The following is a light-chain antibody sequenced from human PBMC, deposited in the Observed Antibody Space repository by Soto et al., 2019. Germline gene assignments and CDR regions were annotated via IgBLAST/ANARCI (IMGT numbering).Light chain of an antibody. CDR2: AAS. CDR3: HKYNIAPWT. V-gene: IGKV1-27*01. CDR1: QDIRTF. J-gene: IGKJ1*01. Sequence: DLQMTQFPSSLSASVGDRVTITCRASQDIRTFLAWYQQRPGKVPKLLIYAASTLQSGVPSRFSGSGSGTDFTLIISSLQPEDVATYYCHKYNIAPWTFGHGTRVEI.